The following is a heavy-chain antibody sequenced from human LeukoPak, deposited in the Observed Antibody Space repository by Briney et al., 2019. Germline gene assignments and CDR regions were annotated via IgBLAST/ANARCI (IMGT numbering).Heavy chain of an antibody. CDR2: INHSGST. CDR1: GGSFSGYY. Sequence: SETLSLTCAVCGGSFSGYYWSWIRQPPGKGLEWIGEINHSGSTNYNPSLRSRVTISVDTSKNQFSLKLSSVTAADTAVYYCARERDGYNFYYFDYWGQGTLVTVSS. D-gene: IGHD5-24*01. CDR3: ARERDGYNFYYFDY. J-gene: IGHJ4*02. V-gene: IGHV4-34*01.